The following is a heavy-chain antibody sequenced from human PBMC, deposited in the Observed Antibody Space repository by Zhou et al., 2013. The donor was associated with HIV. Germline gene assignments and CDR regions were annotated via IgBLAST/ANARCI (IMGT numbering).Heavy chain of an antibody. CDR2: MNPNSGNT. Sequence: QVQLVQSGAEVKKPGASVKVSCKASGYTFTSYDINWVRQATGQGLEWLGWMNPNSGNTGYAQKFQGRVTLTRDTSINTAYMELSSLRSEDTAVYYCARSGGTGWFRAWFDPWGQGTLVTVSS. V-gene: IGHV1-8*01. CDR3: ARSGGTGWFRAWFDP. J-gene: IGHJ5*02. CDR1: GYTFTSYD. D-gene: IGHD6-19*01.